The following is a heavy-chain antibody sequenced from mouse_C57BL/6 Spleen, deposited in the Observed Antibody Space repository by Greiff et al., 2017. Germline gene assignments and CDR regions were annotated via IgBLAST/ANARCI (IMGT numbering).Heavy chain of an antibody. CDR1: GYSITSGYD. CDR2: ISYSGST. CDR3: ARDKGNYYGSSYNWYFDV. Sequence: EVQRVESGPGMVKPSQSLSLTCTVTGYSITSGYDWHWIRHFPGNKLEWMGYISYSGSTNYNPSLKSRISITHDTSKNHFFLKLNSVTTEDTATYYCARDKGNYYGSSYNWYFDVWGTGTTVTVSS. D-gene: IGHD1-1*01. J-gene: IGHJ1*03. V-gene: IGHV3-1*01.